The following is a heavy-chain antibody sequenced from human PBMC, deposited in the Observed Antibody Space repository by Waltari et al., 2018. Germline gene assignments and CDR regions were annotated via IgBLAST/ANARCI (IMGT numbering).Heavy chain of an antibody. J-gene: IGHJ6*02. Sequence: QVQLVESGGGVVQPGRSLRLSCAASGFTFSSYGMHWVRKAPGKGLEWVAVIWYDGSNKYYADSVKGRFTISRDNSKNTLYLQMNSLRAEDTAVYYCARDKEGWYYYGMDVWGQGTTVTVSS. V-gene: IGHV3-33*01. CDR3: ARDKEGWYYYGMDV. CDR2: IWYDGSNK. CDR1: GFTFSSYG.